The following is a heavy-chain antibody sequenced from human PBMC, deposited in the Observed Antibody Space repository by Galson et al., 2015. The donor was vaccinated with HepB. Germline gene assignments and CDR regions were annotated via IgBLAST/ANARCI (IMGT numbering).Heavy chain of an antibody. CDR1: GYSFTSYW. D-gene: IGHD2-2*01. Sequence: QSGAEVKKPGESLRISCKGSGYSFTSYWISWVRQMPGKGLEWMGRIDPSDSYTNYSPSFQGHVTISADKSISTAYLQWSSLKASDTAMYYCATNALADIVVVPAAIESYGMDVWGQGTTVTVSS. CDR2: IDPSDSYT. CDR3: ATNALADIVVVPAAIESYGMDV. V-gene: IGHV5-10-1*01. J-gene: IGHJ6*02.